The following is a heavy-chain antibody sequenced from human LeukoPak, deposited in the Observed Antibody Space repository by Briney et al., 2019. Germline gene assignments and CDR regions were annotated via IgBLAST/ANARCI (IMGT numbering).Heavy chain of an antibody. Sequence: SVKVPCKASGGTFSSYAISWVRQAPGQGLEWMGGIIPIFGTANYAQKFQGRVTITTDKSTSTAYMELSSLRSEDTAVYYCARTYVSGVELNYWGQGTWVTVPS. CDR2: IIPIFGTA. CDR3: ARTYVSGVELNY. J-gene: IGHJ4*02. V-gene: IGHV1-69*05. D-gene: IGHD3-10*02. CDR1: GGTFSSYA.